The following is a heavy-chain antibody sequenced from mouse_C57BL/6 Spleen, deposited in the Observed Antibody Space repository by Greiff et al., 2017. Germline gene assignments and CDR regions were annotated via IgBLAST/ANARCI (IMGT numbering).Heavy chain of an antibody. CDR2: IDPEDGDT. CDR3: AFNYRGAMDY. V-gene: IGHV14-2*01. J-gene: IGHJ4*01. Sequence: VQLQQSGAELVKPGASVKLSCTASGFNIKDYYMHWVKQRTEQGLEWIGRIDPEDGDTNYAPKFQGKATITADTSSNTAYLQLSSLTSEDTAVYYCAFNYRGAMDYWGQGTSVTVSS. D-gene: IGHD2-1*01. CDR1: GFNIKDYY.